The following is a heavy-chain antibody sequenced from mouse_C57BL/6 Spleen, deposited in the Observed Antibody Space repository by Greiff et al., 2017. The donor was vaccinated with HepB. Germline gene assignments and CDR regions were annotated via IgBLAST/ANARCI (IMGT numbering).Heavy chain of an antibody. CDR3: ARREGITTVVATYWYFDV. V-gene: IGHV1-81*01. D-gene: IGHD1-1*01. Sequence: VKLVESGAELARPGASVKLSCKASGYTFTSYGISWVKQRTGQGLEWIGEIYPRSGNTYYNEKFKGKATLTADKSSSTAYMELRSLTSEDSAVYFCARREGITTVVATYWYFDVWGTGTTVTVSS. J-gene: IGHJ1*03. CDR1: GYTFTSYG. CDR2: IYPRSGNT.